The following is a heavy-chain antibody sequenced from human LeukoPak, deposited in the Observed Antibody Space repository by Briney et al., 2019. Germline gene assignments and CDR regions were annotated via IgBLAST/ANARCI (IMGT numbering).Heavy chain of an antibody. CDR2: ISPYNDET. J-gene: IGHJ4*02. CDR3: SREAYTNSWYRSAFRLVDY. D-gene: IGHD6-13*01. V-gene: IGHV1-18*01. CDR1: GYTFRSHG. Sequence: GASVKVSCKSSGYTFRSHGIYWVRQAPGQGLEWMGLISPYNDETNYVRMFQDRVTMTTKTSPTTAYMELGDLTSDDPAVYFCSREAYTNSWYRSAFRLVDYWGQGTLVTVSS.